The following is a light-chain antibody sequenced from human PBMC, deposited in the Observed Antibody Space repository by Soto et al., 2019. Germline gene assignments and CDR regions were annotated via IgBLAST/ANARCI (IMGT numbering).Light chain of an antibody. CDR3: AAWDYSLNGVV. CDR1: SSNIGSNT. CDR2: SNN. J-gene: IGLJ2*01. V-gene: IGLV1-44*01. Sequence: QSVLTQSPSASGTPGQRVTISCSGSSSNIGSNTVNWCQQVPGTAPKLLIPSNNHRPSGVPDRFSGSKSGTSASLAISGLQSEDEADYYCAAWDYSLNGVVFGGGTKLTVL.